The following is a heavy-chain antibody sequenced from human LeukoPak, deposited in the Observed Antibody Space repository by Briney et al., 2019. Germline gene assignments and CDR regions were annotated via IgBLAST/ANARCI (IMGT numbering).Heavy chain of an antibody. CDR3: ATIEMATIFGFDY. CDR2: IYYSGST. Sequence: SETLSLTCIVSGGSISSSSYYWGWIRQPPGKGLEWIGTIYYSGSTYYNPSLKSRVTISVDTSKNQFSLKLSSVTAADTAVYYCATIEMATIFGFDYWGQGTLVTVSS. CDR1: GGSISSSSYY. D-gene: IGHD5-24*01. V-gene: IGHV4-39*07. J-gene: IGHJ4*02.